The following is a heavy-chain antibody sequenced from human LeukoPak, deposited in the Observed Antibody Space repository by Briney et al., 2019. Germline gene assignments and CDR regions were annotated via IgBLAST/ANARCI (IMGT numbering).Heavy chain of an antibody. CDR3: ARDGSSSSFDY. CDR2: ISYDRSNK. Sequence: PGGSLRLSCAASGFMFSSYEMYWVRQAPGKGLEWVAVISYDRSNKYYADSVKGRFTISRDNSKSTLYLQMNSLRAEDTAVYYCARDGSSSSFDYWGQGTLVTVSS. CDR1: GFMFSSYE. V-gene: IGHV3-30*04. J-gene: IGHJ4*02. D-gene: IGHD6-6*01.